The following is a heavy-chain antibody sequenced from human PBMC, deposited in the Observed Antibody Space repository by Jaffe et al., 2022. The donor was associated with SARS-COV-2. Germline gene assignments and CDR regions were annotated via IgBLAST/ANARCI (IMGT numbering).Heavy chain of an antibody. Sequence: ELQLLESGGGLVQPGGSLRLSCAASGFTFSNYAMSWVRQAPGKGLEWVSAISSSGSTTYYADSVKGRFTISRDNSKNTLYLQVSSLTAEDTAVYYCVKRPPTERGGWSRYFDYWGQGTLVTVSS. CDR3: VKRPPTERGGWSRYFDY. CDR1: GFTFSNYA. J-gene: IGHJ4*02. V-gene: IGHV3-23*01. D-gene: IGHD6-19*01. CDR2: ISSSGSTT.